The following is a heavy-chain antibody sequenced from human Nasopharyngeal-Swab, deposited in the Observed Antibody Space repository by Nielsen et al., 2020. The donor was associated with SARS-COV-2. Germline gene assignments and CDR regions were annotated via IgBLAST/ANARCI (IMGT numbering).Heavy chain of an antibody. CDR2: IKSDGISI. CDR3: AKDIGIYYYMDV. J-gene: IGHJ6*03. CDR1: AYNFRDYW. D-gene: IGHD3-3*02. Sequence: GESLKISCVASAYNFRDYWMHWFRQAPGKGLVWVSRIKSDGISITYADSVKGRFTISRDNSKNSLYLQMNSLRTEDTALYYCAKDIGIYYYMDVWGKGTTVTVSS. V-gene: IGHV3-74*03.